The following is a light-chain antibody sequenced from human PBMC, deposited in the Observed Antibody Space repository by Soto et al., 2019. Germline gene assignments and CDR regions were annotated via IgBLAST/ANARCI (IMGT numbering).Light chain of an antibody. CDR1: QSVTNSF. Sequence: DIVLTQSPGALSLSPGEGATLSCRASQSVTNSFLAWYHQKPGQAPRLLIYHAFTRATGVPDRFSGSGSATDFTLTINRLEPEGFAVYYCQQYGSLPYTFGQGTKLESK. V-gene: IGKV3-20*01. CDR3: QQYGSLPYT. CDR2: HAF. J-gene: IGKJ2*01.